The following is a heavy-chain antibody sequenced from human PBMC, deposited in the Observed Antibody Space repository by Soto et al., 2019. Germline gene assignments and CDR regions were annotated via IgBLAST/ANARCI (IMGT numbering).Heavy chain of an antibody. CDR3: ARRGYCGGGSCSALGDP. D-gene: IGHD2-15*01. V-gene: IGHV3-74*01. CDR2: INSDGSSI. J-gene: IGHJ5*02. Sequence: EVQLVESGGGLVQPGGSLRLSCAASGITLSDYWMHWVRQAPGKGLVWVSRINSDGSSISYADSVKGRFTISRDNAKNTVYLLMNSLGAEDTAMYYCARRGYCGGGSCSALGDPWGQGTLVTVSS. CDR1: GITLSDYW.